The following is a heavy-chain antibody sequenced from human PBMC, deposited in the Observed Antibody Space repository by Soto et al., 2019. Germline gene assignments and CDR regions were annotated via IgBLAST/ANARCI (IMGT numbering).Heavy chain of an antibody. Sequence: LQASGPGLVKPSQTLSLTCFVSGYSITAGGYSWSWISHLPGKGLEWIGSFYSSGSIIYNPSLRSRVSISGDTSSNHFSMSLTSVTGADTGRYYCARMYSSGSGWFHPWGQGTLVTVSS. CDR3: ARMYSSGSGWFHP. J-gene: IGHJ5*02. V-gene: IGHV4-31*03. CDR1: GYSITAGGYS. D-gene: IGHD6-19*01. CDR2: FYSSGSI.